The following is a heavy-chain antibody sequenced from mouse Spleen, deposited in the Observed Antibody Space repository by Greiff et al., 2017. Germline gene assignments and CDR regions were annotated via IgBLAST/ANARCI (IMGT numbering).Heavy chain of an antibody. V-gene: IGHV1-64*01. Sequence: VQLQQSGAELVKPGASVKLSCKASGYTFTSYWMHWVKQRPGQGLEWIGMIHPNSGSTNYNEKFKSKATLTVDKSSSTAYMQLSSLTSEDSAVYYCARENSNYDYFDYWGQGTTLTVSS. D-gene: IGHD2-5*01. J-gene: IGHJ2*01. CDR2: IHPNSGST. CDR3: ARENSNYDYFDY. CDR1: GYTFTSYW.